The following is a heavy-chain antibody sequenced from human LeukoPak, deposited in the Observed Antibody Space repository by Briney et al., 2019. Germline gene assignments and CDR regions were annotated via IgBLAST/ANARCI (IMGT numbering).Heavy chain of an antibody. V-gene: IGHV4-34*01. J-gene: IGHJ6*03. CDR1: GGSFSGYY. CDR2: INHSGST. Sequence: SETLSLTCAVYGGSFSGYYWSWIRQPPGKGLEWIGEINHSGSTNYNPSLKSRVTISVDTSKNRFSLKLSSVTAADTAVYYCARGRDSSSWYDYYYYMDVWGKGTTVTVSS. D-gene: IGHD6-13*01. CDR3: ARGRDSSSWYDYYYYMDV.